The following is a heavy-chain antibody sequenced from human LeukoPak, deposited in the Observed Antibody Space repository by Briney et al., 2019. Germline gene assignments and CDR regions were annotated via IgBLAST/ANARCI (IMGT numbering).Heavy chain of an antibody. CDR2: ISSSGSTI. CDR3: AILPKGYCSGGSCYFDY. V-gene: IGHV3-48*03. CDR1: GFTFSSYE. J-gene: IGHJ4*02. D-gene: IGHD2-15*01. Sequence: GGSLRLSCAASGFTFSSYEMNWVRQAPGKGLEWVSYISSSGSTIYYADSVKGRFTISGDNAKNSLYLQMNSLRAEDTAVYYCAILPKGYCSGGSCYFDYWGQGTLVTVSS.